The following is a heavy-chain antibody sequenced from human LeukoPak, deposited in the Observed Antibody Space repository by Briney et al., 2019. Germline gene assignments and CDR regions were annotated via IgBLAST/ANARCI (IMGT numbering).Heavy chain of an antibody. D-gene: IGHD6-19*01. V-gene: IGHV3-30*18. CDR3: AKASSFSSGSGPDY. CDR2: ISNDGRNK. J-gene: IGHJ4*02. CDR1: GFTFTSYG. Sequence: PGRSLRLSCAASGFTFTSYGMHWVRQAPGKGLEWVAVISNDGRNKYYADSVKGRFTISRDNSKNTLYLQMNHLRAEDTAVYYCAKASSFSSGSGPDYWGQGTLVTVSS.